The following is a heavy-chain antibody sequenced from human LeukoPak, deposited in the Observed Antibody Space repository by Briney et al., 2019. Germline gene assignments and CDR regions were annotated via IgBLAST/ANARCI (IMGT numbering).Heavy chain of an antibody. Sequence: ESLKISCKGSGYSFTSYWIGWVRQMPGKGLEWMGIIYPGDSDTRYSPSFQGQVTISADKSISTAYLQWSSLKASDTAMYYCARLGSWFGELLPFDYWGQGTLVTVSS. J-gene: IGHJ4*02. CDR3: ARLGSWFGELLPFDY. CDR2: IYPGDSDT. CDR1: GYSFTSYW. D-gene: IGHD3-10*01. V-gene: IGHV5-51*01.